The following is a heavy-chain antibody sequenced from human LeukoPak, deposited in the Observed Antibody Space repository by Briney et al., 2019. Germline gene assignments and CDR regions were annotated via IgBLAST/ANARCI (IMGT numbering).Heavy chain of an antibody. Sequence: GASVKVSCKASGYTFTSYYMHWVRQAPGQGLEWMGIINPSGGSTSYAQKFQGRVTMTRDTSTSTVHMELSSLRSEDTAVYYCARDQSSGSYGVAAFDIWGQGTMVTVSS. D-gene: IGHD1-26*01. J-gene: IGHJ3*02. CDR3: ARDQSSGSYGVAAFDI. CDR2: INPSGGST. CDR1: GYTFTSYY. V-gene: IGHV1-46*01.